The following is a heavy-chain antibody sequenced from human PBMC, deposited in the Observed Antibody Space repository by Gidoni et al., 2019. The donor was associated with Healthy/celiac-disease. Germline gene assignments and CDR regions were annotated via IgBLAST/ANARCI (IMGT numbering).Heavy chain of an antibody. D-gene: IGHD3-10*01. CDR3: ARALNYYYGSGSYFDY. V-gene: IGHV1-2*04. CDR2: INPNSGGT. J-gene: IGHJ4*02. CDR1: GYTFTGYY. Sequence: QVQLVQSGAEVKKPGASVKVSCKASGYTFTGYYMHWVRQAPGQGLEWMGWINPNSGGTNYAQKFQGWVTMTRDTSISTAYMELSRLRSDDTAVYYCARALNYYYGSGSYFDYWGQGTLVTVSS.